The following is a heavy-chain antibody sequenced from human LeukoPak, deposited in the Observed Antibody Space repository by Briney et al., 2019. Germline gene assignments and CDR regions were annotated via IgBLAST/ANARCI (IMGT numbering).Heavy chain of an antibody. CDR3: ARDREEQLVDY. CDR2: ISSSGSTI. Sequence: GGSLRLSRAASGFTFSSYEMNWVRQAPGKGLEWVSYISSSGSTIYYADSVKGRFTISRDNAKNSLYLQMNSLRAEDTAVYYCARDREEQLVDYWGQGTLVTVSS. D-gene: IGHD6-6*01. J-gene: IGHJ4*02. CDR1: GFTFSSYE. V-gene: IGHV3-48*03.